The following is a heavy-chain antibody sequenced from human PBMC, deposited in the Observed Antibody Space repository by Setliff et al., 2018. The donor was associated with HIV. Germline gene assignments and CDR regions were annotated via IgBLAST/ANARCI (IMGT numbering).Heavy chain of an antibody. D-gene: IGHD6-13*01. V-gene: IGHV4-31*11. Sequence: SETLSLTCAVYGGSFSGYYWSWIRQHPGKGLEWIGYIYYSGSTYYNPSLKSRVTISVDTSKNQFSLKLSSVTAADTAVYYCARVAAAGTLFDYWGQGTLVTVSS. J-gene: IGHJ4*02. CDR3: ARVAAAGTLFDY. CDR2: IYYSGST. CDR1: GGSFSGYY.